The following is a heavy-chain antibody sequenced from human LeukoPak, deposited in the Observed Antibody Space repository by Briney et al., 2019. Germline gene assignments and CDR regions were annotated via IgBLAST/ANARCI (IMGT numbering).Heavy chain of an antibody. V-gene: IGHV3-74*01. CDR3: ARDGKWPGGFDY. J-gene: IGHJ4*02. CDR1: GFTFSSYW. Sequence: PGGSLRLSCAASGFTFSSYWMHRVRQAPGKGLVWVSRINTDGSSTSYADSVKGRFTISRDNAKNTLYLQMNSLRAEDTAVYYCARDGKWPGGFDYWGQGTLVTVSS. D-gene: IGHD5-12*01. CDR2: INTDGSST.